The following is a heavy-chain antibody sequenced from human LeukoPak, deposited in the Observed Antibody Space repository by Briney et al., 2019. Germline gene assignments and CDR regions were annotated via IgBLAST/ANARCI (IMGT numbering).Heavy chain of an antibody. V-gene: IGHV3-11*04. CDR2: ISSSGSTI. D-gene: IGHD3-9*01. J-gene: IGHJ4*02. Sequence: AGGSLRLSGAASGFTFSDYYMSWIRQAPRRGLEWVSYISSSGSTIYYADSVKGRFTISRDNAKNSLYLQMNSLRAEDTAVYYCARDGVDTAMVTRLLRYFDWLSYFDYWGQGTLVTVSS. CDR3: ARDGVDTAMVTRLLRYFDWLSYFDY. CDR1: GFTFSDYY.